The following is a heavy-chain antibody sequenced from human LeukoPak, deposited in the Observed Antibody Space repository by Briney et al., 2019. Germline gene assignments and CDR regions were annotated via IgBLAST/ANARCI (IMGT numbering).Heavy chain of an antibody. CDR1: GYTFTGYY. V-gene: IGHV1-2*02. J-gene: IGHJ4*02. CDR2: INPSTGGT. CDR3: ARPVRRSGYDLVGY. D-gene: IGHD5-12*01. Sequence: ASVKVSCKASGYTFTGYYIHWVRQAPGQGFEWMGWINPSTGGTHYAQKFQGRVTMTRDTSISTAYMELSRLRSDDTAVYYCARPVRRSGYDLVGYWGQGTLVTVSS.